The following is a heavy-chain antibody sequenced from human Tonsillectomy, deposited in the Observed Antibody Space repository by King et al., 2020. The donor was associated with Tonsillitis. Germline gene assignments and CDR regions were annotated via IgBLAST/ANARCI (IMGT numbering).Heavy chain of an antibody. CDR1: GFTFSSYA. CDR3: AKFVGYDFWSGFDY. CDR2: ISGRGGRT. Sequence: VQLVESGGGLVQPGGSLRLSCAASGFTFSSYAMSWVRQAPGKGLEWVSGISGRGGRTYYADSVKGRLTISRDNSKNTLYLQMKSLRAEETAVYYCAKFVGYDFWSGFDYWGQGTRVTVSS. D-gene: IGHD3-3*01. V-gene: IGHV3-23*04. J-gene: IGHJ4*02.